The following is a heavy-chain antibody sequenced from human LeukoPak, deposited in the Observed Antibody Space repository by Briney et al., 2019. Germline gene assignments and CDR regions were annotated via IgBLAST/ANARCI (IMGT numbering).Heavy chain of an antibody. J-gene: IGHJ3*02. CDR2: IKQDGSEK. CDR3: ARDQWWGTPLLGTDAFDI. V-gene: IGHV3-7*01. D-gene: IGHD2-8*01. Sequence: GSLRLSCAASGFTFSSYWMSWVRQAPGKGLEWVANIKQDGSEKYYLDSVKGRFTISRDNAKNSLYLQMKSLRDEDTALYYCARDQWWGTPLLGTDAFDIWAKGQWSPSLQ. CDR1: GFTFSSYW.